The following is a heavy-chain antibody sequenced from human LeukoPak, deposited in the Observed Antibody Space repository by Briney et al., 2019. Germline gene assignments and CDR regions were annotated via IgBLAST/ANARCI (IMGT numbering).Heavy chain of an antibody. J-gene: IGHJ4*02. D-gene: IGHD5-18*01. V-gene: IGHV4-34*01. CDR2: INHSGST. Sequence: SETLSLTCTVSGGSISSYYWSWIRQPPGKGLEWIGEINHSGSTNYSPSLKSRVTIPVDTSKNQFSLKLSSVTAADTAVYYCATDNSYGFDYWGQGTLVTVSS. CDR3: ATDNSYGFDY. CDR1: GGSISSYY.